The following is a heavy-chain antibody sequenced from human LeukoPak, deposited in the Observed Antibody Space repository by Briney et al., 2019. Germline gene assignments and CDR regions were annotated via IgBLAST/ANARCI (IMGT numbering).Heavy chain of an antibody. D-gene: IGHD3-16*02. CDR1: GFTSSSYW. V-gene: IGHV3-74*01. CDR3: AQGHMITFGGVIAF. J-gene: IGHJ4*02. CDR2: INSDGSST. Sequence: GGSLRLSCAASGFTSSSYWMHWVHQAPGKGLVWVSRINSDGSSTSYADSVKGRFTISRDNAKNTLYLQMNSLRAEDTAVYYCAQGHMITFGGVIAFWGQGTLVTVSS.